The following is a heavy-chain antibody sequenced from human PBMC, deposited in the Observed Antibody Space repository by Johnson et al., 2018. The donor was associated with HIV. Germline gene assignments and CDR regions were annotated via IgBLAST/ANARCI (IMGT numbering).Heavy chain of an antibody. CDR3: ARDFSRVGATGRAFDI. Sequence: QVQLVESGGGVVQPGRSLRLSCAASGFTFSSYGMHWVRQAPGKGLQWVAVIWYDGNNKYYADSVKGRVTISRDNSKNTLYLQMKSLRGEDTAVYYCARDFSRVGATGRAFDIWGQGTMVTVSS. D-gene: IGHD1-26*01. CDR2: IWYDGNNK. V-gene: IGHV3-33*01. CDR1: GFTFSSYG. J-gene: IGHJ3*02.